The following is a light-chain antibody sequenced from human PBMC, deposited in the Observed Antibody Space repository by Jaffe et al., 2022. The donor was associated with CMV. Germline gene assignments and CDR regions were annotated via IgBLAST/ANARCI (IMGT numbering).Light chain of an antibody. J-gene: IGLJ3*02. V-gene: IGLV1-47*01. CDR3: AAWDDSLSGWL. Sequence: QSVLTQPPSASGTPGQRVTISCSGSSSNIGNDYVYWYQQVPGTAPKLLIYRNNQRPSGVPDRFSGSKSGTSASLAISGLRSEDEADYHCAAWDDSLSGWLFGGGTRLTVL. CDR2: RNN. CDR1: SSNIGNDY.